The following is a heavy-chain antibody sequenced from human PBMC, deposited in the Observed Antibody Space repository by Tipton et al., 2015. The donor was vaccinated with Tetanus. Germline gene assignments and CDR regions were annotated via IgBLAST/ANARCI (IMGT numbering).Heavy chain of an antibody. J-gene: IGHJ3*02. CDR1: GGPITRGDYY. D-gene: IGHD1-26*01. CDR2: IYFRGNT. V-gene: IGHV4-30-4*01. Sequence: TLSLTCTVSGGPITRGDYYWNWIRQSPGKGLEWLGNIYFRGNTHYNPSLGSRISMSVDTSKNQFSLKVSSVTAADTAVYYCARDFREGATTSLGNDVFGIWGQGTMVTVS. CDR3: ARDFREGATTSLGNDVFGI.